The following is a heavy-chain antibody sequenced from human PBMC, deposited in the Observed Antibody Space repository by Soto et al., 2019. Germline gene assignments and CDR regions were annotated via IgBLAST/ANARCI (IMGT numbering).Heavy chain of an antibody. CDR3: ARMGYMDASPPDY. D-gene: IGHD5-18*01. Sequence: QVQLVESGGGVVQPGRSLRLSCAASGFTFTTYAMHWVRQAPGKGLEWVAFISYDGSTKYYPESVKGRFAISRDNSKNPLFLLMTSLIVEDTAVYFCARMGYMDASPPDYCGQGTQVTVSS. CDR2: ISYDGSTK. V-gene: IGHV3-30*09. CDR1: GFTFTTYA. J-gene: IGHJ4*02.